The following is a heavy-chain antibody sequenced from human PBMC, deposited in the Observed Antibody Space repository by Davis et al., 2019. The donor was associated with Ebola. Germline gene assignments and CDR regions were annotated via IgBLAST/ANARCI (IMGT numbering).Heavy chain of an antibody. J-gene: IGHJ6*04. CDR2: ISSDSDYI. CDR1: GFTFSTYS. D-gene: IGHD1-14*01. CDR3: ARPRTIYGMDV. Sequence: GESLKISCAASGFTFSTYSMSWVRQAPGKGLEWVSSISSDSDYIYYADSAKGRFTISRDNAKNSLYLQMNSLRAEDTAVYYCARPRTIYGMDVWGKGTTVTVSS. V-gene: IGHV3-21*01.